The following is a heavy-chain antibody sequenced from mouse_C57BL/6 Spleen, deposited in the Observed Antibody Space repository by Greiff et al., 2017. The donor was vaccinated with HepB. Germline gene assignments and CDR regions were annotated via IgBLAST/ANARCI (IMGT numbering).Heavy chain of an antibody. CDR3: ARRNYYGTSYWYFDV. CDR2: IDPSDSYT. J-gene: IGHJ1*03. CDR1: GYTFTSYW. Sequence: QVQLQQPGAELVMPGASVKLSCKASGYTFTSYWMHWVKQRPGQGLEWIGEIDPSDSYTNYNQKFKGKSTLTVDKSSSTAYMQLSSLTSEDSAVYDCARRNYYGTSYWYFDVWGTGTTVTVSS. V-gene: IGHV1-69*01. D-gene: IGHD1-1*01.